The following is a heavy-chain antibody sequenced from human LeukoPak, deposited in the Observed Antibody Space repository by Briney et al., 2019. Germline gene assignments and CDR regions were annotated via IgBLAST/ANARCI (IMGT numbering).Heavy chain of an antibody. D-gene: IGHD2-8*01. J-gene: IGHJ6*02. V-gene: IGHV3-11*04. Sequence: RSGGSLRLSCAASGFTFSDYYMSWIRQAPGKGLEWVSYISSSGSTIYYADSVKGRFTISRDNAKNTLYLQMNSLRVEDTAVYYCAREGVQHLSMDVWGQGTTVIVSS. CDR2: ISSSGSTI. CDR3: AREGVQHLSMDV. CDR1: GFTFSDYY.